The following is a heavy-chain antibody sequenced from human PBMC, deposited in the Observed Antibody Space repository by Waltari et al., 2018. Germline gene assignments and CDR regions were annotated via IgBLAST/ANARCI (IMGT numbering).Heavy chain of an antibody. D-gene: IGHD3-10*01. V-gene: IGHV4-4*07. CDR3: ARETAESGVFFSAFDI. CDR1: GGSISSYY. CDR2: IYTSGST. J-gene: IGHJ3*02. Sequence: QVQLQESGPGLVKPSETLSLTCTVTGGSISSYYWRCIRKPAGKGLEWIGRIYTSGSTNYNPSLKSRVTMSVDTSKNQFSLKLSSVTAADTAVYYCARETAESGVFFSAFDIWGQGTMVTVSS.